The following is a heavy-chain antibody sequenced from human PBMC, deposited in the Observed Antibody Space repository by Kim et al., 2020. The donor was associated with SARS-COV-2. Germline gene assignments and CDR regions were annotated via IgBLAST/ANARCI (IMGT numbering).Heavy chain of an antibody. CDR1: GYTFTSYG. CDR2: ISAYNGNT. D-gene: IGHD6-13*01. CDR3: ACLSSWSVDAFDI. Sequence: ASVKVSCKASGYTFTSYGISWVRQAPGQGLEWMGWISAYNGNTNYAQKLQGRVTMTPDTSTSTDYMELRSLRSDDTAVYYCACLSSWSVDAFDIWGQGRMVTVSS. V-gene: IGHV1-18*01. J-gene: IGHJ3*02.